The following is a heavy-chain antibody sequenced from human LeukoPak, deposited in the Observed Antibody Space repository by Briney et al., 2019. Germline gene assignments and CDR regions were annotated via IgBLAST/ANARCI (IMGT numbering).Heavy chain of an antibody. J-gene: IGHJ6*03. Sequence: ASVTVSCKASGYTFTGYYMHWVRQAPGQGLEWIGWINPNSGGTNYAQKFQGRVTMTRDTSISTAYMELSRPRSDDTAVYYCARVVGSSWYALYYYYYYMDVWGKGTTVTVSS. V-gene: IGHV1-2*02. CDR3: ARVVGSSWYALYYYYYYMDV. CDR1: GYTFTGYY. D-gene: IGHD6-13*01. CDR2: INPNSGGT.